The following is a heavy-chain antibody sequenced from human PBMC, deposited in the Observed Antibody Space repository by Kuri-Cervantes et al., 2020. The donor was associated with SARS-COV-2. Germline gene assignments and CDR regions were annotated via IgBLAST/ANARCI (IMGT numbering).Heavy chain of an antibody. V-gene: IGHV3-30*03. CDR3: KGEDVVVPAALASGVDV. J-gene: IGHJ6*02. CDR1: GFTFSSYS. CDR2: ISYDGSDK. D-gene: IGHD2-2*01. Sequence: GESLKISCAASGFTFSSYSMNWVRQAPGKGLEWVAVISYDGSDKYYADSVKGRFTISRDNSKNTLYLQMNSLRAEDTAVYYCKGEDVVVPAALASGVDVWGQGTTVTVSS.